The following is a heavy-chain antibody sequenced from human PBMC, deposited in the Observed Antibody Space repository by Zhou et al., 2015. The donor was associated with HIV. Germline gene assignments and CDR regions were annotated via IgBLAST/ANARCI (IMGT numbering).Heavy chain of an antibody. D-gene: IGHD6-19*01. CDR3: ARDDEISVAGINDVFDI. Sequence: EVQLVESGGGLIQPGGSLRLSCAASGFTFSSYAMSWVRQAPGKGLEWVSAISGSGGSTYYADSVKGRFTISRDNAKNTVYLQMNSLRDEDTAVYYCARDDEISVAGINDVFDIWGQGTMVTVSS. V-gene: IGHV3-23*04. CDR1: GFTFSSYA. J-gene: IGHJ3*02. CDR2: ISGSGGST.